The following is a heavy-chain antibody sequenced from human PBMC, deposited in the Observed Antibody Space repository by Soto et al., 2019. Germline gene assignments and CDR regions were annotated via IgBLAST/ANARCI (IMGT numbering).Heavy chain of an antibody. CDR2: INHSGST. J-gene: IGHJ4*02. V-gene: IGHV4-34*01. CDR1: GGSSSGYY. D-gene: IGHD5-18*01. CDR3: ARGWGRSGYSHGTFDY. Sequence: PSETLSLTCAVYGGSSSGYYWSWIRQPPGKGLEWIGEINHSGSTNYNPSLKSRVTISVDTSKNQFSLKLSSVTAADTAVYYCARGWGRSGYSHGTFDYWGQGTLVTVSS.